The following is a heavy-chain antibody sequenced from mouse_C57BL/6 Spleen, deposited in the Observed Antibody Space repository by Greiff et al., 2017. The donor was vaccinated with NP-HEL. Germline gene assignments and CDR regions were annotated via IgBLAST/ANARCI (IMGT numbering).Heavy chain of an antibody. J-gene: IGHJ4*01. Sequence: EVMLVESGGGLVKPGGSLKLSCAASGFTFSDYGMHWVRQAPEKGLEWVAYISSGSSTIYYADTVKGRFTISRDNAKNTLFLQMTSLRSEDTAMYYCARPSGYNYAMDYWGQGTSVTVSS. CDR2: ISSGSSTI. CDR1: GFTFSDYG. V-gene: IGHV5-17*01. D-gene: IGHD3-2*02. CDR3: ARPSGYNYAMDY.